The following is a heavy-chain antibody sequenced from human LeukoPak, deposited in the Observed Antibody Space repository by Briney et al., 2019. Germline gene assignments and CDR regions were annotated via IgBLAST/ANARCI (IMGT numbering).Heavy chain of an antibody. CDR1: GFTFDDYG. CDR3: ARGKQLVYYYYYYMDV. CDR2: INWNGGST. D-gene: IGHD6-13*01. J-gene: IGHJ6*03. Sequence: GGSLRLSCAASGFTFDDYGMSWVRQAPGKGLEWVSGINWNGGSTGYADSVKGRFTISRDNAKNSLYLQMNSLRAEDTALYYCARGKQLVYYYYYYMDVWGKGTTVTVSS. V-gene: IGHV3-20*04.